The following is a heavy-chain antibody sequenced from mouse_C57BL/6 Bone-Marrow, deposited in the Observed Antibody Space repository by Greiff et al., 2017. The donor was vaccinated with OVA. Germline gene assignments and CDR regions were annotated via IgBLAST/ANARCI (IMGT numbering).Heavy chain of an antibody. Sequence: VQLQQPGAELVMPGASVKLSCKASGYTFTSYWMHWVKQRPGQGLEWIGEIDPSDSYTNYNQKFKGKSTLTVDKSSSTAYMQLSSLTSEDSAVYYCARALWFYAMDYWGQGTSVTVSS. CDR1: GYTFTSYW. J-gene: IGHJ4*01. CDR2: IDPSDSYT. CDR3: ARALWFYAMDY. D-gene: IGHD2-2*01. V-gene: IGHV1-69*01.